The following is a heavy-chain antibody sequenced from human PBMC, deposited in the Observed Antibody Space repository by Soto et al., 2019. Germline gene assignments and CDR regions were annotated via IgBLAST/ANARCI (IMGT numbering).Heavy chain of an antibody. D-gene: IGHD2-15*01. CDR3: ARDPWREAATLWYYYYGMDV. Sequence: QVQLVQSGAEVKKPGSSVKVSCKASGGTFSSYAISWVRQAPGQGLEWMGGNIPIFGTANYAQKFQGRVTITADESTSTAYMELSSLRSEDTAVYYCARDPWREAATLWYYYYGMDVWGQGTTVTVSS. V-gene: IGHV1-69*12. CDR1: GGTFSSYA. J-gene: IGHJ6*02. CDR2: NIPIFGTA.